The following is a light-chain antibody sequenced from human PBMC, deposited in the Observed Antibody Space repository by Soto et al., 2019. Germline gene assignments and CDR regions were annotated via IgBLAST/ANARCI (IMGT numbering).Light chain of an antibody. Sequence: QSVLTQPPSVSGAPGQRVTISCTGSSSNIGAGYDVHWYQQLPGTAPKLLIYGNSNRPSGVPDRFSGSKSGTSASLAITGIQAEDEADYYCHSYDSSLSGYVVFGGGTKLTVL. CDR3: HSYDSSLSGYVV. J-gene: IGLJ2*01. CDR1: SSNIGAGYD. V-gene: IGLV1-40*01. CDR2: GNS.